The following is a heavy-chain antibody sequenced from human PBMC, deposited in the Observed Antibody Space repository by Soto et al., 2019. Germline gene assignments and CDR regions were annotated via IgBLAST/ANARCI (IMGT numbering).Heavy chain of an antibody. CDR2: IIPIFGTA. Sequence: QVQLVQSGAEVKKPGSSVKVSRKASGGTFSSYAISWVRQAPGQGLEWMGGIIPIFGTANYAQKFQGRVTITADESTSTAYMELSSLRSEDTAVYYCARVTIAAAAYNWFDPWGQGTLVTVSS. V-gene: IGHV1-69*01. CDR1: GGTFSSYA. J-gene: IGHJ5*02. CDR3: ARVTIAAAAYNWFDP. D-gene: IGHD6-13*01.